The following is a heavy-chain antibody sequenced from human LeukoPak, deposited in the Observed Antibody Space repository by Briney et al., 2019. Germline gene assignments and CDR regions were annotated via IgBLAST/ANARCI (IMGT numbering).Heavy chain of an antibody. V-gene: IGHV3-48*01. Sequence: PGGSPRLSCAASGFNVIDYSMNWVRQAPGNGMEWISYIGISSGNTKYADSVKGRFTISRDKARNSLYLQMNSLQVEDTAVYYCARDHRYAFDNWGHGTLVTVSS. D-gene: IGHD5-12*01. CDR3: ARDHRYAFDN. J-gene: IGHJ4*01. CDR2: IGISSGNT. CDR1: GFNVIDYS.